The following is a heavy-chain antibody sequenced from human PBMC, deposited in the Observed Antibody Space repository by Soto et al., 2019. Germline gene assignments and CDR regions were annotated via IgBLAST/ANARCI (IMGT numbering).Heavy chain of an antibody. Sequence: GGSLRLSCAASGFIFSSYTMTWVRQAPGKGLEWVSSISSSSSNIEYADSVKGRFSVSRDNANNSLFLQINSLRAEDTAVYYCAREDYAGASTRFDYWGLGALVTVSS. CDR2: ISSSSSNI. J-gene: IGHJ4*02. CDR3: AREDYAGASTRFDY. D-gene: IGHD4-17*01. CDR1: GFIFSSYT. V-gene: IGHV3-21*01.